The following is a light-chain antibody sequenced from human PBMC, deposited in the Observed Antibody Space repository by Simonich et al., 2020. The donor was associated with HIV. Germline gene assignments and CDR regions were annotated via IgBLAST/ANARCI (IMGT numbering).Light chain of an antibody. CDR2: LNS. Sequence: DIVMTQSPLSLPVTPGEPASISCRSSQSLLHSNGYNYLDWYLQKPGQSPQLLIYLNSNRASGVPDRFSGSGSGTDFTLKISRVEAEDVGVYYCMQALQTPYTFGQGTKL. V-gene: IGKV2-28*01. J-gene: IGKJ2*01. CDR1: QSLLHSNGYNY. CDR3: MQALQTPYT.